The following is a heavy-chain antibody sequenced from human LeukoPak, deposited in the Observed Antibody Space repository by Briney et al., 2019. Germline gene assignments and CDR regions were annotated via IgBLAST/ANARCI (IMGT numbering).Heavy chain of an antibody. J-gene: IGHJ5*02. CDR2: INPSGGST. CDR3: ARVHYYGSGSYHWFDP. Sequence: ASVKVSCKASGYTFTSYYMHWVRHAPGQGLEWMGIINPSGGSTSYAQKFQGRVTMTRDTSTSTVYMELSSLGSEDTAVYYCARVHYYGSGSYHWFDPWGQGTLVTVSS. V-gene: IGHV1-46*01. D-gene: IGHD3-10*01. CDR1: GYTFTSYY.